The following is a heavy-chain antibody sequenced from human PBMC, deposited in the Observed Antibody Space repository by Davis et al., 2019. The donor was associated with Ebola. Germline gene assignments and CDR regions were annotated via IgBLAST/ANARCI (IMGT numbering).Heavy chain of an antibody. CDR1: GGSFSGYY. D-gene: IGHD4-11*01. Sequence: SETLSLTCAVYGGSFSGYYWSWIRQPPGKGLEWIGEINHSGSTNYNPSLKSRVTISVDTSKNQFSLKLSSVTAADTAVYYCASSRTYYYYYGMDVWGQGTTVTVSS. V-gene: IGHV4-34*01. CDR3: ASSRTYYYYYGMDV. J-gene: IGHJ6*02. CDR2: INHSGST.